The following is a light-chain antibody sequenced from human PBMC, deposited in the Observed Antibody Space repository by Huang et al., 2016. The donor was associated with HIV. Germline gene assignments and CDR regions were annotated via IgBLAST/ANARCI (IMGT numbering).Light chain of an antibody. J-gene: IGKJ4*01. V-gene: IGKV1-33*01. CDR3: QQYENLPLT. CDR1: QDINKY. Sequence: DIQMTQSPPSLSASVGDRVTITCQASQDINKYLNWYQQKPGKAPKLLIYDASNLETGVPSRFSGSGSGTDFTFTISSLQSEDSATYYCQQYENLPLTFGGGTRVEIK. CDR2: DAS.